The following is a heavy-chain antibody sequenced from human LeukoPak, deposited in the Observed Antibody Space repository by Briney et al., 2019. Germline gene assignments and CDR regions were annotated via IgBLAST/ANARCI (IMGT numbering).Heavy chain of an antibody. CDR1: GFTFSSYA. Sequence: GGSLRLSCAASGFTFSSYAMSWVPQAPGKGLEGVLAISGSCGSTYYADSVKGRFTISRDNSKNTLYLQMNSMRAEDKAVYYCAKVQGRYCSGGSCFATITVTIFDYWGQGTLVTVSS. V-gene: IGHV3-23*01. CDR2: ISGSCGST. D-gene: IGHD2-15*01. J-gene: IGHJ4*02. CDR3: AKVQGRYCSGGSCFATITVTIFDY.